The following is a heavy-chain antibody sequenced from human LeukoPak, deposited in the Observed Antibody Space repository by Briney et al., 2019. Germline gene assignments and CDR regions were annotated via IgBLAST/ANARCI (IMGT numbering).Heavy chain of an antibody. D-gene: IGHD3-10*01. J-gene: IGHJ4*02. CDR1: GGSISGYY. Sequence: SETLSLTCSVSGGSISGYYWTWIRQPAGKGLEWIGRVYTSGSTHYNPSLKTRLTMSVDTSKNQFSLKLSSVTAADTAVYYCARGIHYYGSGSYDYWGQGTLVTVSS. V-gene: IGHV4-4*07. CDR3: ARGIHYYGSGSYDY. CDR2: VYTSGST.